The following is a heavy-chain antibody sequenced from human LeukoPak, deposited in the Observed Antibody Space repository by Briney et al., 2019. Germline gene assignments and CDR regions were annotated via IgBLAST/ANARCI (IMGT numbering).Heavy chain of an antibody. J-gene: IGHJ6*02. D-gene: IGHD5-18*01. V-gene: IGHV3-7*01. CDR1: GFTFSRYW. CDR2: IKQDGNEK. CDR3: ARDYSYGLYSYYYYGMDV. Sequence: GGSLRLSCAASGFTFSRYWMSWVRQAPGKGLEWVANIKQDGNEKYYVDSVKGRFTNSRENAKNSLYLQMNSLRAEDTVVYYRARDYSYGLYSYYYYGMDVWGQGTTVTVSS.